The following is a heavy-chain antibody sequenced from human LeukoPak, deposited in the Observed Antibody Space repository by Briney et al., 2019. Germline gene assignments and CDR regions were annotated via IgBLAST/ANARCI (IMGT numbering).Heavy chain of an antibody. D-gene: IGHD6-19*01. CDR2: ISPVGDAV. J-gene: IGHJ4*02. V-gene: IGHV3-11*01. Sequence: GGSLILSWASSGCIFSYYHMNLIRKAPGKGLEFVSYISPVGDAVYFADSVKGRFTISRDNAKNSLFLQMSSLTAEDTAVYYCSGGRDAAVAGPGGYFDYWGQGSLVTVSS. CDR1: GCIFSYYH. CDR3: SGGRDAAVAGPGGYFDY.